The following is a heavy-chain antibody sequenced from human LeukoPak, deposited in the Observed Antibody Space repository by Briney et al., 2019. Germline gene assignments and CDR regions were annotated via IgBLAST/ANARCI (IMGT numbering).Heavy chain of an antibody. CDR2: ISSSSSYI. Sequence: GGSLRLSCAASGFTFSSYSMNWVRQAPGKGLEWVSSISSSSSYIYYADSVKGRFTISRDNAKNSLYLQMNSLRAEDTAVYYCARDRRRGYCSSTSCYIPYYFDYWGQGTLVTVSS. V-gene: IGHV3-21*01. J-gene: IGHJ4*02. D-gene: IGHD2-2*02. CDR3: ARDRRRGYCSSTSCYIPYYFDY. CDR1: GFTFSSYS.